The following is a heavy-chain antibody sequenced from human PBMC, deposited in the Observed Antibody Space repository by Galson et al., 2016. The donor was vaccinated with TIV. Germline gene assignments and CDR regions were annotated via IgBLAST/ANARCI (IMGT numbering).Heavy chain of an antibody. CDR1: GFTFSSYA. V-gene: IGHV3-23*01. D-gene: IGHD6-19*01. CDR3: AKVPSSGFSYYYGIDV. Sequence: SLRLSCAASGFTFSSYALTWVRQAPGKGLEWVAAITGGGGSSYYADSVKGRFTISSDNSKKMLYLQLNSLRAEDTAVYYCAKVPSSGFSYYYGIDVWGQGTTVTVA. CDR2: ITGGGGSS. J-gene: IGHJ6*02.